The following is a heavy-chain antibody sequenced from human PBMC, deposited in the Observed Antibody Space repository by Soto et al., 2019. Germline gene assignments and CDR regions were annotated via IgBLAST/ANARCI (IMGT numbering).Heavy chain of an antibody. D-gene: IGHD1-20*01. Sequence: PSETLSLTCTVSGGSISSGDYYWSWIRQPPGKGLEWIGYIYYSWTTYYNPSLKSRVTISVDTSENQFSLKLSSVTAADTAVYYCARDRQGDNWDSRGNWFDPWGQGTLVTVSS. CDR2: IYYSWTT. V-gene: IGHV4-30-4*01. CDR1: GGSISSGDYY. J-gene: IGHJ5*02. CDR3: ARDRQGDNWDSRGNWFDP.